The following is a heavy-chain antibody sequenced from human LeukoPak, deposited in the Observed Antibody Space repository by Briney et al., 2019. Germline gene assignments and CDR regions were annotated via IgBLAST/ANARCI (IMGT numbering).Heavy chain of an antibody. J-gene: IGHJ3*02. CDR2: IYYSGST. CDR1: GGSISSGGYY. CDR3: ARRPVRDAFDI. Sequence: SETLSLTCTVSGGSISSGGYYWSWIRQHPGKGLEWIGYIYYSGSTYYNPSLKSRVTISVDTSKNQFSLKLSSVTAADTAVYYCARRPVRDAFDIWGQGTMVTVSS. V-gene: IGHV4-31*03.